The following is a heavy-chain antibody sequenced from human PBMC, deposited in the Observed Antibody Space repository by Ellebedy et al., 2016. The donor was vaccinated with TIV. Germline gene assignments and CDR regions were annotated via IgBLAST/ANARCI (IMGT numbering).Heavy chain of an antibody. Sequence: GSLRLXCTVSGGFISSYFWSWIRQPPEKGLEWIGHFYYTGSTNYNPSLKSRVTISGDTSKNQFSLELSSVTAADTAVYYCTSWGDYGGNRHLDYWGQGTPVTVAS. CDR2: FYYTGST. V-gene: IGHV4-59*01. J-gene: IGHJ4*02. CDR3: TSWGDYGGNRHLDY. D-gene: IGHD4-23*01. CDR1: GGFISSYF.